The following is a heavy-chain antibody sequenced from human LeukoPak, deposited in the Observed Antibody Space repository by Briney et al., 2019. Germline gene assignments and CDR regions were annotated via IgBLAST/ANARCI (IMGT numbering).Heavy chain of an antibody. Sequence: GGSLRLSCAASGFTFSNYGMHWVRQAPGKGLEWVAVISSEGSVEYYADSVKGRFTISGDNSKNTMYVQMNNLRPEDTALYYCTKEGQTPYTSKFSFDYWGQGTLVTVSS. CDR2: ISSEGSVE. D-gene: IGHD6-13*01. V-gene: IGHV3-30*18. CDR3: TKEGQTPYTSKFSFDY. J-gene: IGHJ4*02. CDR1: GFTFSNYG.